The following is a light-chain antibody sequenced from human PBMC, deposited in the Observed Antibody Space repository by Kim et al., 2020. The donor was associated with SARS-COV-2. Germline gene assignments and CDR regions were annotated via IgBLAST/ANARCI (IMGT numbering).Light chain of an antibody. CDR1: SNEVGNHG. CDR3: SAWASSLSTWV. Sequence: QTGTLTSSGTSNEVGNHGAARRQQHQGHPPNLLSDRNRDRPSGISERFSASRSGDTASLPITGLQPEDEADYYCSAWASSLSTWVFGGGTQLTVL. J-gene: IGLJ2*01. V-gene: IGLV10-54*04. CDR2: RNR.